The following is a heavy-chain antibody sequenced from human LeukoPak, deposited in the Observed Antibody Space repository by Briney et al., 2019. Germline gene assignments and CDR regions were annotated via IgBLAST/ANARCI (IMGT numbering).Heavy chain of an antibody. D-gene: IGHD2-21*02. CDR3: ARYQRNCGTDCYHTGLIDY. J-gene: IGHJ4*02. V-gene: IGHV1-18*01. CDR1: GYTFTSYG. CDR2: VNAYTGYTGQT. Sequence: ASVNVSCKASGYTFTSYGITWVRQAPGQGLEWMGWVNAYTGYTGQTNYVQKLRCRVTMNIDTSTSTVYMEMRSLRSDDTAVYYCARYQRNCGTDCYHTGLIDYWGQGTLVAVSS.